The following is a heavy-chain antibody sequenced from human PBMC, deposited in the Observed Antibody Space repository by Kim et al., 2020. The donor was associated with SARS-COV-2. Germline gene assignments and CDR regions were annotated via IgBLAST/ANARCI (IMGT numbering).Heavy chain of an antibody. J-gene: IGHJ6*02. CDR2: IRSKVNNYAT. Sequence: GGSLRLSCAASGFTFSGSAMHWVRQASGKGLEWIARIRSKVNNYATTYAVSMKGRFTISRDDSKKTTYLQMHSLRTEDTAMYYCTLEGDYYGMAVWGQGTTVTVSS. D-gene: IGHD1-1*01. CDR1: GFTFSGSA. CDR3: TLEGDYYGMAV. V-gene: IGHV3-73*01.